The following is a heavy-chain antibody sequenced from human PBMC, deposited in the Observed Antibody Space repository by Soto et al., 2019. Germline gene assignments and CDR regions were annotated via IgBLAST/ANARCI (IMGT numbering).Heavy chain of an antibody. CDR3: ARVSGYGDYAFDY. CDR1: GYTFTSYG. J-gene: IGHJ4*02. D-gene: IGHD4-17*01. Sequence: ASVKVSCKASGYTFTSYGISWVRQAPGQGLEWMGWISAYNGNTNYAQKFQGWVTMTRDTSISTAYMELSRLRSDDTAVYYCARVSGYGDYAFDYWGQGTLVTVSS. V-gene: IGHV1-18*01. CDR2: ISAYNGNT.